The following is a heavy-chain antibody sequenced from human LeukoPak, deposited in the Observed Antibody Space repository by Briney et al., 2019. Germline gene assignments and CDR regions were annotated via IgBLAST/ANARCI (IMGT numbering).Heavy chain of an antibody. J-gene: IGHJ3*01. D-gene: IGHD5-24*01. V-gene: IGHV3-9*01. CDR2: ISYSSETI. Sequence: GGSLRLSCAASGSPFDEHAMHWVRQAPGKGLEWVSGISYSSETIGYVDSVKGRFTISRDNVRKSLYLQMNSLRIEDTALYYCAKDRGGGSQLGDAYDVWGQGTMVSVSS. CDR3: AKDRGGGSQLGDAYDV. CDR1: GSPFDEHA.